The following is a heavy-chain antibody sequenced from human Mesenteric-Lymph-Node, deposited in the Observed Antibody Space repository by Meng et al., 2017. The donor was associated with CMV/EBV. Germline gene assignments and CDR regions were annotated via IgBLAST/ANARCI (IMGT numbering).Heavy chain of an antibody. CDR3: ARATPGYSYGPLDY. CDR2: IYYSGST. V-gene: IGHV4-39*07. Sequence: SETLSLTCTVSGGSISSSSYYWGWIRQPPGKGLEWIGSIYYSGSTDYNPSLKSRVTVSVDTSKNQFSLKLSSVTAADTAVYYCARATPGYSYGPLDYWGQGTLVTVSS. CDR1: GGSISSSSYY. J-gene: IGHJ4*02. D-gene: IGHD5-18*01.